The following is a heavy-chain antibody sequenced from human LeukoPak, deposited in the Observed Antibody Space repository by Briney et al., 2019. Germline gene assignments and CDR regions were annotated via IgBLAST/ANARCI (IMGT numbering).Heavy chain of an antibody. CDR1: GVSISSPYW. CDR2: IFRTGTT. J-gene: IGHJ4*02. Sequence: SETLSLTCAVSGVSISSPYWYSWVRQPPGKGLEWIGEIFRTGTTNYNPSLKSRVTISLDKSKNQFSLKLSSVTAADTTVYYCARHQAGANTFDYWGQGTLVTVSS. CDR3: ARHQAGANTFDY. V-gene: IGHV4-4*02. D-gene: IGHD1-26*01.